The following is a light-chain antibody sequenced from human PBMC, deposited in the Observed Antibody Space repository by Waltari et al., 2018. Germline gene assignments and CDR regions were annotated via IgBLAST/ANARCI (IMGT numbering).Light chain of an antibody. J-gene: IGKJ4*01. CDR3: QQRRNWPLT. CDR2: DAS. CDR1: QSVGTY. Sequence: EIVLTQSPAILSFSPGERATLSRRASQSVGTYLAWYQQRPGQSPRLPIYDASYRATGIPARFSGSGSETDFTLTISSLQPEDFAVYYCQQRRNWPLTFGGGTRVQ. V-gene: IGKV3-11*01.